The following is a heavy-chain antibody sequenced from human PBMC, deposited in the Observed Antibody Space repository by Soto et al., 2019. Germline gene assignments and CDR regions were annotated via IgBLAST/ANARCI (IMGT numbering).Heavy chain of an antibody. Sequence: GASVKVSCKASGYTFTSYDINWVRQAPGQGLEWMGWMNPNSGNTGYAQKFQGRVTMTRNTSISTAYMELSSLRAKDTAVYYCARDYNDFWSGHFDYWGQGALVTVSS. CDR3: ARDYNDFWSGHFDY. CDR2: MNPNSGNT. CDR1: GYTFTSYD. V-gene: IGHV1-8*01. J-gene: IGHJ4*02. D-gene: IGHD3-3*01.